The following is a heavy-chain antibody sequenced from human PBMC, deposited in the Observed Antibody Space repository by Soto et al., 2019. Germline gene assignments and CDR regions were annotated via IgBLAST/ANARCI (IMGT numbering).Heavy chain of an antibody. V-gene: IGHV4-38-2*01. CDR3: ARGAYYDYVWGSYWSEGLDD. CDR2: IYHSGST. D-gene: IGHD3-16*01. CDR1: GYSISSGYY. J-gene: IGHJ4*02. Sequence: SETLSLTCAVSGYSISSGYYWGWIRQPPGKGLEWIGSIYHSGSTYYNPSLKSRVTISVDTSKNQFSLKLSSVTAADTAVYYCARGAYYDYVWGSYWSEGLDDWGEGTLVTVSS.